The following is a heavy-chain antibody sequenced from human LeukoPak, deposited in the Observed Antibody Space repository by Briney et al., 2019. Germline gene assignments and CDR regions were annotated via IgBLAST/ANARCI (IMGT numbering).Heavy chain of an antibody. D-gene: IGHD3-22*01. CDR1: GYTFTSYG. V-gene: IGHV1-18*01. J-gene: IGHJ5*02. Sequence: ASVKVSCKASGYTFTSYGISWVRQAPGQGLEWMGWISAYNGNTNYAQKLQGRVTMTTDTSTSTAYMELRSLRSDATAVYYCAREKGYYDSSGYYFAGDWFDPWGQGTLVTVSS. CDR3: AREKGYYDSSGYYFAGDWFDP. CDR2: ISAYNGNT.